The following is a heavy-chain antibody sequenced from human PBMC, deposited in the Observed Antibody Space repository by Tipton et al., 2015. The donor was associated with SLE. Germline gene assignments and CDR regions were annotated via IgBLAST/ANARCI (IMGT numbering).Heavy chain of an antibody. CDR2: ISHTGST. CDR3: ARRGVVSRFDP. Sequence: GLVKPSGTLSLTCGISGGSLSTNDFWSWVRQLPGKGLEWIAEISHTGSTNVNSSLKSRVSISVETSKNQISLKLSSVTAADTAVYYCARRGVVSRFDPWGQGTLVTVSS. J-gene: IGHJ5*02. V-gene: IGHV4-4*02. D-gene: IGHD2-8*02. CDR1: GGSLSTNDF.